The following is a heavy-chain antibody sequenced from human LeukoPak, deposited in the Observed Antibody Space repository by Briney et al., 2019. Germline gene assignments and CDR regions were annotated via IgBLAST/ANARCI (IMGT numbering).Heavy chain of an antibody. Sequence: PSETLSLTCTVSGGSISSSSYYWGWIRQPPGKGLEWIGDIHHSGTTNYNPSLKSRVTISIDTSKDQFSLKLSSVTAADTAVYYCASDYYGSGSFSYFDYWGQGTLVTVSS. V-gene: IGHV4-39*07. D-gene: IGHD3-10*01. CDR1: GGSISSSSYY. J-gene: IGHJ4*02. CDR3: ASDYYGSGSFSYFDY. CDR2: IHHSGTT.